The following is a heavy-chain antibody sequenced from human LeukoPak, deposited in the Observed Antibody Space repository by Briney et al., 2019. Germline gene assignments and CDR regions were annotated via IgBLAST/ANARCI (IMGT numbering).Heavy chain of an antibody. CDR2: IKQDGSEK. CDR3: ARDNLAGRGYYYGMDV. CDR1: GFTFSSYW. V-gene: IGHV3-7*01. J-gene: IGHJ6*02. Sequence: GGSLRLSCSASGFTFSSYWMSWVRQAPGKGLEWVANIKQDGSEKYYVDSVKGRFTISRGNAKNSLNLQMNSLRAEDTAVYYCARDNLAGRGYYYGMDVWGQGTTVTVSS.